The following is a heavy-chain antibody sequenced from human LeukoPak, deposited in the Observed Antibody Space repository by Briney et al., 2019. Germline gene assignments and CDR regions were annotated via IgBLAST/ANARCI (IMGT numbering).Heavy chain of an antibody. CDR2: IYYSGST. Sequence: SETLSLTWTVSGGSISSYYWSWIRQPPGKGLEWIGYIYYSGSTNYNPSLKSRVTISVDTSKNQFSLDLSSVTAADTAVYYCARARYNWFDPWGQGTLVTVSS. CDR3: ARARYNWFDP. CDR1: GGSISSYY. J-gene: IGHJ5*02. V-gene: IGHV4-59*01.